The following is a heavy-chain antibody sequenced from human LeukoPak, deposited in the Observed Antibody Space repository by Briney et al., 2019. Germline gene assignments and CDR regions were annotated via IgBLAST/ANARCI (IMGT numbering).Heavy chain of an antibody. J-gene: IGHJ4*02. Sequence: GESLKISCKGSGYNFTSYWIGWVRQMPGQGLEWMGIIYPGDSDTKYSPSFQGQVTISADKSISTAYLQWSSLKASDTAMYYCARSGQERYSYYFDYWGQGTLVTVSS. CDR3: ARSGQERYSYYFDY. V-gene: IGHV5-51*01. CDR1: GYNFTSYW. CDR2: IYPGDSDT. D-gene: IGHD1-1*01.